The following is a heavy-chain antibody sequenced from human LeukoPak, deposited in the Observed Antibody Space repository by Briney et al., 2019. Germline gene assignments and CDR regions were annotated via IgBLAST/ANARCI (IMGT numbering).Heavy chain of an antibody. V-gene: IGHV4-39*07. CDR1: GGSISSSSYY. CDR3: ARDRGCSGGSCYPYYYYYMDV. CDR2: IYYSGSN. J-gene: IGHJ6*03. Sequence: SETLSLTCTVSGGSISSSSYYWGWIRQPPGQGLEGFGSIYYSGSNYYHPLLKSRITITVDTSKNQFSLKLSSVTAADTAVYYCARDRGCSGGSCYPYYYYYMDVWGKGTTVTISS. D-gene: IGHD2-15*01.